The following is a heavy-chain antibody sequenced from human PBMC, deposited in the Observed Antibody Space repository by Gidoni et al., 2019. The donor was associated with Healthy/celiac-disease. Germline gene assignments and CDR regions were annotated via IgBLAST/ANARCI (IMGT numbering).Heavy chain of an antibody. V-gene: IGHV3-48*01. CDR1: GFTFSSYS. D-gene: IGHD5-18*01. CDR3: ARDGYSPFDY. J-gene: IGHJ4*02. CDR2: ISSSSSTI. Sequence: EVQLVESGGGLVQPGGSLRLSCAASGFTFSSYSMNWVRQAPGKGLVGVSFISSSSSTIYYADSVKGRFTISRDNAKNSLYLQMNSLRAEDTAVYYCARDGYSPFDYWGQGTLVTVSS.